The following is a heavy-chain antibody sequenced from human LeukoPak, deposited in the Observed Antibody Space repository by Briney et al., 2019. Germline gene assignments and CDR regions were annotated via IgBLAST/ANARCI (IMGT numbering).Heavy chain of an antibody. Sequence: KPSETLSLTCTVSGGSISSGGHYWSWIRQHPGKGLEWIGYIYYSGSTYYNPSLKSRVTISVDTSKNQFSLKLSSVTAADTAVYYCARGLIAAAGTNAFDYWGQGTLVTVSS. CDR2: IYYSGST. D-gene: IGHD6-13*01. CDR3: ARGLIAAAGTNAFDY. CDR1: GGSISSGGHY. V-gene: IGHV4-31*03. J-gene: IGHJ4*02.